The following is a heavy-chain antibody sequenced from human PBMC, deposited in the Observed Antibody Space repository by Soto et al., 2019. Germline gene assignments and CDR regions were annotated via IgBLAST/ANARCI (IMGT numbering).Heavy chain of an antibody. Sequence: ASVKVSCKASGYTFTSYDINWVRQATEQGLEWMGWMNPNSGNTGYAQKFQGRVTMTRNTSISTAYMELSSLRSEDTAVYYCARDIAVAVSPVGVGWGQGTMVTVSS. CDR1: GYTFTSYD. D-gene: IGHD6-19*01. J-gene: IGHJ3*01. CDR3: ARDIAVAVSPVGVG. V-gene: IGHV1-8*01. CDR2: MNPNSGNT.